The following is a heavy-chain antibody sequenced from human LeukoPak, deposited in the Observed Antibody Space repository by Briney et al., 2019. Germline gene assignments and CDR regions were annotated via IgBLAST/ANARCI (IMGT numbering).Heavy chain of an antibody. CDR1: GFTFSSYA. D-gene: IGHD3-22*01. J-gene: IGHJ4*02. CDR3: AKVGDYYYDSSGSLDFDY. V-gene: IGHV3-23*01. CDR2: ISGSGGST. Sequence: GGSLRLSCAASGFTFSSYAMSWVRQAPGKGLEWVSAISGSGGSTYYADSVKGRFTISRGNSKNTLYLQMNSLRAEDTAVYYCAKVGDYYYDSSGSLDFDYWGQGTLVTVSS.